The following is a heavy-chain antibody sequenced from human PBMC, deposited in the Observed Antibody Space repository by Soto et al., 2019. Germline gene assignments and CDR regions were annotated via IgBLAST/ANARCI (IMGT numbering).Heavy chain of an antibody. CDR2: ITDSSDTV. V-gene: IGHV3-48*02. Sequence: GGTLRLSCVASGFSLSNYNMNWVRQAPGQGLEWVSYITDSSDTVHYADSVRGRFNISRDNAESSLYLQMNSLRDEDTAVYFCARDFGHGDYLDDWGRGTLVTVSS. CDR3: ARDFGHGDYLDD. CDR1: GFSLSNYN. D-gene: IGHD3-3*01. J-gene: IGHJ4*01.